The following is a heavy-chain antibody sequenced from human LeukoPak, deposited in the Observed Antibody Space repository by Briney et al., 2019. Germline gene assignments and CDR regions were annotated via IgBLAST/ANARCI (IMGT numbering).Heavy chain of an antibody. V-gene: IGHV4-39*07. D-gene: IGHD6-19*01. CDR2: INHSGST. CDR1: GGSISSSSYY. J-gene: IGHJ5*02. CDR3: ARYSPHTIYSSGGSWFDP. Sequence: NASETLSLTCTVSGGSISSSSYYWGWIRQPPGKGLEWIGEINHSGSTNYNPSLKSRVTISVDTSKNQFSLKLSSVTAADTAVYYCARYSPHTIYSSGGSWFDPWGQGTLVTVSS.